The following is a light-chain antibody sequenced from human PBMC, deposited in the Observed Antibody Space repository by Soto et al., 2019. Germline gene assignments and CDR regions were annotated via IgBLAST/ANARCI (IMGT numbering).Light chain of an antibody. CDR3: QQYNSWPLT. CDR1: QSVSSSY. CDR2: GAS. Sequence: EIVLTQSPGTLSLSPGERATLSCRASQSVSSSYLAWYQQKPGQAPRLLIYGASSRATGIPDRFSSSGSGTEFTLTISSLQSEDFAVYYCQQYNSWPLTFGGGTKVDIK. V-gene: IGKV3-20*01. J-gene: IGKJ4*01.